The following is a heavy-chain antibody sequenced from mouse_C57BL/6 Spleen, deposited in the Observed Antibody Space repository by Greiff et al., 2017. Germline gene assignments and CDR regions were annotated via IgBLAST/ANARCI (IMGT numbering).Heavy chain of an antibody. CDR3: ALWLRREFDY. CDR2: INPSTGGT. V-gene: IGHV1-42*01. CDR1: GYSFTGYY. J-gene: IGHJ2*01. D-gene: IGHD2-2*01. Sequence: VQLQQSGPELVKPGASVKISCKASGYSFTGYYMNWVKQSPEKSLEWIGEINPSTGGTTYNQKFKAKATLTVDKSSSTAYMQLKSLTSEDSAVYYCALWLRREFDYWGQGTTLTVSS.